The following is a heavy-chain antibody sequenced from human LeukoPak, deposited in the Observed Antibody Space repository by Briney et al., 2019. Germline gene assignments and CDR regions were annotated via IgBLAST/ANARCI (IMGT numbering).Heavy chain of an antibody. Sequence: SETLSLTCTVSGGSISTYYWNWIRQPAGKGLEWIGRIYTSGSTNYNPSLKSRVTMSVDTSKNQFSLKLSSVTAADTAVYYCARGGYDYVWGSYLNWFDPWGQGTLVTVSS. CDR3: ARGGYDYVWGSYLNWFDP. CDR2: IYTSGST. D-gene: IGHD3-16*01. CDR1: GGSISTYY. V-gene: IGHV4-4*07. J-gene: IGHJ5*02.